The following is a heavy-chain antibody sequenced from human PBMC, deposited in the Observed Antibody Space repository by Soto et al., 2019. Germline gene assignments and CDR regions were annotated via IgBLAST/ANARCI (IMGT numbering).Heavy chain of an antibody. V-gene: IGHV3-23*01. CDR1: RFTFSSYA. CDR2: ISGSGGST. J-gene: IGHJ4*02. Sequence: PGGSLRLSCAASRFTFSSYAMSWVRQAPGKGLEWVSAISGSGGSTYYADSVKGRFTISRDNSKNTLYLQMNSLRAEDTAVYYCAKERAPGIAAAGVFDYWGQGTLVTVSS. D-gene: IGHD6-13*01. CDR3: AKERAPGIAAAGVFDY.